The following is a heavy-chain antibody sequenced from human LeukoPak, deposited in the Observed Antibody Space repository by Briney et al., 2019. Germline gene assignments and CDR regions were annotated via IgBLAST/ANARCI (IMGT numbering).Heavy chain of an antibody. CDR2: ICYSGST. J-gene: IGHJ4*02. CDR1: GGSISRGGYY. V-gene: IGHV4-31*03. CDR3: ASAYCTTTYCYIDY. Sequence: KASETLTLTCTVSGGSISRGGYYWNWIRQHPPKGLEWIGYICYSGSTCYNPSLQSRVTISVDTSKNQFSLKLRSVTAADTAVYYCASAYCTTTYCYIDYWGQGTLVTVSS. D-gene: IGHD2-2*02.